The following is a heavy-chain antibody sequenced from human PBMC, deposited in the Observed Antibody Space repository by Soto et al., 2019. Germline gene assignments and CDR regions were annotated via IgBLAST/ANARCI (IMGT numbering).Heavy chain of an antibody. CDR2: IIPIFGTA. J-gene: IGHJ4*02. CDR1: GGTFSSYA. D-gene: IGHD6-19*01. CDR3: ARGPPNIAVAPLGY. V-gene: IGHV1-69*13. Sequence: ASVKVSCKASGGTFSSYAISWVRQAPGQGLEWMGGIIPIFGTANYAQKFQGRVTITADESTSTAYMELSSLRSEDTAVYYCARGPPNIAVAPLGYWGQGTLVTVSS.